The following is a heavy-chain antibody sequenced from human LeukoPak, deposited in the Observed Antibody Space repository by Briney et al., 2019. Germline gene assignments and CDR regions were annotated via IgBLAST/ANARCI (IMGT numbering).Heavy chain of an antibody. CDR1: GGSISSGSYY. Sequence: SEALSLTCTVSGGSISSGSYYWSWIRQPAGKGLEWIGRIYTSGSTNYNPSLKSRVTISADTSKNQFSLKLSSVTAADTAVYYCARAEAYSGYGSFDYWGQGTLVTVSS. D-gene: IGHD5-12*01. V-gene: IGHV4-61*02. CDR3: ARAEAYSGYGSFDY. J-gene: IGHJ4*02. CDR2: IYTSGST.